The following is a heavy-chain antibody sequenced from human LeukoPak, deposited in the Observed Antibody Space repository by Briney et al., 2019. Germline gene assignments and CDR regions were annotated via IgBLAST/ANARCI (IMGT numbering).Heavy chain of an antibody. D-gene: IGHD1-14*01. CDR3: ARDRISAGWFDP. V-gene: IGHV3-20*04. CDR2: INWNGGST. CDR1: GFTFSSYA. Sequence: GGSLRLSCAASGFTFSSYAMHWVRQAPGKGLEWVSGINWNGGSTGYADSVKGRFTISRDNAKNSLYLQMNSLRAEDTALYYCARDRISAGWFDPWGQGTLVTVSS. J-gene: IGHJ5*02.